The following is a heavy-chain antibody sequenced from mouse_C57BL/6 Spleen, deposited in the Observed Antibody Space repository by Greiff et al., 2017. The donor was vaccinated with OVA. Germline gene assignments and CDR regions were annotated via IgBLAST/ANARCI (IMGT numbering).Heavy chain of an antibody. D-gene: IGHD3-2*02. V-gene: IGHV1-22*01. J-gene: IGHJ3*01. CDR3: ARPLLTAQASWFAY. CDR1: GYTFTDYN. Sequence: DVKLQESGPELVKPGASVKMSCKASGYTFTDYNMHWVKQSHGKSLEWIGYINPNNGGTSYNQKFKGKATLTVNKSSSTAYMELRSLTSEDSAVYYCARPLLTAQASWFAYWGQGTLVTVSA. CDR2: INPNNGGT.